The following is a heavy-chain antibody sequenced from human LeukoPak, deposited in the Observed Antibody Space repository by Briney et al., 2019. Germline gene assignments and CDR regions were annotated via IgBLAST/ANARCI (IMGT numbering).Heavy chain of an antibody. CDR3: ARFDRGWFDP. J-gene: IGHJ5*02. V-gene: IGHV1-3*03. CDR2: INVGNGNP. CDR1: GYTFTNYH. D-gene: IGHD3-9*01. Sequence: ASMKVSCKASGYTFTNYHIHWVRQAPGQRFEWMGWINVGNGNPKYSQEFQGRVTITRDTSASTVYMELSSLRSEDMALYYCARFDRGWFDPWGQGTLVTVSS.